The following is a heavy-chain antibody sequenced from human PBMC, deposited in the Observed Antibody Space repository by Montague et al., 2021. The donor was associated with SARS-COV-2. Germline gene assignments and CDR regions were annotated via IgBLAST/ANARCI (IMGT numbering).Heavy chain of an antibody. J-gene: IGHJ5*02. V-gene: IGHV4-39*01. CDR1: GGSISSSSYY. Sequence: SETLSLTCTVSGGSISSSSYYWGWIRQPPGKGLEWIGSIHYSGSTYYNPSLKSRVTISVDTSKRHFSLKLSSVAAADTAMYLCAAQSSGGYCSSSSCYVWFDPWGQGTLVTVSS. CDR3: AAQSSGGYCSSSSCYVWFDP. CDR2: IHYSGST. D-gene: IGHD2-2*01.